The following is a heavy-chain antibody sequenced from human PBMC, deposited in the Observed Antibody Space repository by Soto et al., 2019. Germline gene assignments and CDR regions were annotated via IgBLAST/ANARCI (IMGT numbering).Heavy chain of an antibody. CDR2: IYYSGST. CDR3: AREGSSGYNNFDY. V-gene: IGHV4-59*01. D-gene: IGHD3-22*01. CDR1: GGSISSYY. J-gene: IGHJ4*02. Sequence: SETLSLTCTVSGGSISSYYWSWIRQPPGKGLEWIGYIYYSGSTNYNPSLKSRVTISVDTSKNQFSLKLSSVTAADTAVYYCAREGSSGYNNFDYWGQGTLVTVSS.